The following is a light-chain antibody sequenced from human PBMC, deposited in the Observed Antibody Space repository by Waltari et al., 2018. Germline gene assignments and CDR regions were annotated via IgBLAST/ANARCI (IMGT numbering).Light chain of an antibody. J-gene: IGKJ5*01. CDR3: QQLNSYPRAT. Sequence: DIQLTQSPSFLSASVGDRVTITCRASKGISSYLAWYQQKPGKAPKLLIYAASTLQSGVPSRFSGSGSGTEFTLTISSLQPEDFATYYCQQLNSYPRATFGQGTRLEIK. V-gene: IGKV1-9*01. CDR2: AAS. CDR1: KGISSY.